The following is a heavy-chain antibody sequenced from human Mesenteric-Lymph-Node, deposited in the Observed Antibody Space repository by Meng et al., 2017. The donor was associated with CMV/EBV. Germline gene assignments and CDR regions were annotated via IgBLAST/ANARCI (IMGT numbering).Heavy chain of an antibody. Sequence: LSTSGVGVGWIRQPPGKALEWLALIYWDDDKRYSPSLKSRLTITKDTSKNQVVLTMTNTDPVDTATYYCAHRYYDILTGYSDPPTFDYWGQGTLVTVSS. CDR2: IYWDDDK. CDR3: AHRYYDILTGYSDPPTFDY. D-gene: IGHD3-9*01. V-gene: IGHV2-5*02. J-gene: IGHJ4*02. CDR1: LSTSGVG.